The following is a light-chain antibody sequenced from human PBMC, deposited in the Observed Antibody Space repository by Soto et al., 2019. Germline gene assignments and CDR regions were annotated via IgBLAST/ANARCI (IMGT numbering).Light chain of an antibody. V-gene: IGKV3-11*01. CDR2: DAS. J-gene: IGKJ5*01. CDR3: QQRSNWPPT. Sequence: EIEVTQSPATLSLSPVERATLSCRASQSVSSFFAWYQQKPGQSPRLLIYDASNRASGIPARFSGSGSGTDFTLTISSLEPEDFAVYYCQQRSNWPPTFGQGTRLEI. CDR1: QSVSSF.